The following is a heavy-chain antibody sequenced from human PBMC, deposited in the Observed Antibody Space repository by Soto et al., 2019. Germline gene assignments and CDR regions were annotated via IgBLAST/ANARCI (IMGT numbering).Heavy chain of an antibody. CDR3: ATDPTVTTTGWFDP. D-gene: IGHD4-17*01. Sequence: QVQLVQSGAEVKKPGSSVKVSCKASGDTFSSYVISWVRQAPGQGLEWMGRINPIFGTPNYAQKFQGRVTITADESTSTAYMELSSLRSEDTAKYYCATDPTVTTTGWFDPWGQGTLVTVSS. V-gene: IGHV1-69*18. J-gene: IGHJ5*02. CDR2: INPIFGTP. CDR1: GDTFSSYV.